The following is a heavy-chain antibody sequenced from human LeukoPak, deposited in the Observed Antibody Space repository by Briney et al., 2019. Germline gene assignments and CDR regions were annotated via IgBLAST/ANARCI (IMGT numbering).Heavy chain of an antibody. V-gene: IGHV4-59*01. CDR3: ARVRTYYYDSSGFDAFDI. Sequence: SETLSLTCTVSGGSISSYYWSWIRQPPGKGLEWIGYIYYSGSTNYNPSLKSRVAISVDTSKNQFSLKRSSVTAADTAVYYCARVRTYYYDSSGFDAFDIWGQGTMVTVSS. J-gene: IGHJ3*02. D-gene: IGHD3-22*01. CDR2: IYYSGST. CDR1: GGSISSYY.